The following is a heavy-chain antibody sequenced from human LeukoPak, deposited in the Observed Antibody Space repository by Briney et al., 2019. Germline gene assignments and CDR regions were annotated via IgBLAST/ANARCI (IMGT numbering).Heavy chain of an antibody. Sequence: GGSLRLSCAASGFTFSSYEMNWVRQAPGKGLEWVSYISSSGSTIYYADSVKGRFTISRDNAKNSLYLQMNSLRAEDTAVYYCARQGGDSSGSFDFQHWGQGTLVTVSS. D-gene: IGHD3-22*01. CDR3: ARQGGDSSGSFDFQH. CDR2: ISSSGSTI. J-gene: IGHJ1*01. CDR1: GFTFSSYE. V-gene: IGHV3-48*03.